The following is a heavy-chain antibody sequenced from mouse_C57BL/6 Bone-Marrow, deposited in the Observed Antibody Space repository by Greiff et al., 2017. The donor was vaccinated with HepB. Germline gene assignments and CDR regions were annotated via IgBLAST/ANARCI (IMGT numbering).Heavy chain of an antibody. J-gene: IGHJ4*01. CDR2: IDPSDSYT. Sequence: VQLQQPGAELVMPGASVKLSCKASGYTFTSYWMHWVKQRPGQGLEWIGEIDPSDSYTNYNQKFKGKSTLTVDKSSSTAYMQLSSLTSEDSAVYYCASDYPYSNYEGYYYAMDYWGQGTSVTVSS. CDR3: ASDYPYSNYEGYYYAMDY. V-gene: IGHV1-69*01. CDR1: GYTFTSYW. D-gene: IGHD2-5*01.